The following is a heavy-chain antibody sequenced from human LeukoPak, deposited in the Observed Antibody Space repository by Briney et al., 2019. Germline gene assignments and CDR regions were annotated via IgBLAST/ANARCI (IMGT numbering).Heavy chain of an antibody. Sequence: SETLSLTCTVSGGSISSGDYYWSWIRQPPGTGLEWIGYIYYSGSTYYNPSLKSRVTISVDTSKNQFSLKLSSVTAADTAVYYCARDRSAVVAATHYDYWGQGTLVTVSS. V-gene: IGHV4-30-4*01. CDR2: IYYSGST. CDR1: GGSISSGDYY. CDR3: ARDRSAVVAATHYDY. J-gene: IGHJ4*02. D-gene: IGHD2-15*01.